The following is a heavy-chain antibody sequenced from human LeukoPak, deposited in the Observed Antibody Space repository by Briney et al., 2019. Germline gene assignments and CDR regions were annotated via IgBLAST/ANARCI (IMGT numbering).Heavy chain of an antibody. J-gene: IGHJ4*02. CDR3: AKDPSHSGYYYPGGY. V-gene: IGHV3-23*01. D-gene: IGHD3-22*01. Sequence: GGSLRLSCAASGFTFSSYAMSWVRQAPGKGLEWVSAISGSGGSTYYADSVKGRFTISRDNSKNTLYLQMNSLRAEDTAVYYCAKDPSHSGYYYPGGYWGQGTLVTVSS. CDR1: GFTFSSYA. CDR2: ISGSGGST.